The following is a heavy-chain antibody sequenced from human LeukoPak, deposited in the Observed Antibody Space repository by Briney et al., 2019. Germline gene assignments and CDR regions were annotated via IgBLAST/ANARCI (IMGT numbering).Heavy chain of an antibody. J-gene: IGHJ5*02. CDR2: INHSGST. CDR1: GGSFSGYY. V-gene: IGHV4-34*01. D-gene: IGHD6-19*01. CDR3: ARVTVDGTLWFDP. Sequence: SETLSLTCAVYGGSFSGYYWSWIRQPPVKGLEWIGEINHSGSTNYNPSLKSRVTISVDTSKNQFSLKLSSVTAADAAVYYCARVTVDGTLWFDPWGQGTLVTVSS.